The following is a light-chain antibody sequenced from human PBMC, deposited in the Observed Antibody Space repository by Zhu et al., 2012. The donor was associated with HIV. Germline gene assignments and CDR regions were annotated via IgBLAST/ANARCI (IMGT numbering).Light chain of an antibody. CDR1: QGIRND. CDR3: LQDYNYPRT. J-gene: IGKJ3*01. V-gene: IGKV1-6*01. Sequence: AIQMTQSPSSLSASVGDRVTITCRASQGIRNDLGWYQQKPGKAPKLLIYAASSLQSGVPSRFRGSGSGTDFTLTISSLQPEDFATYYWLQDYNYPRTFGPGTKVDIK. CDR2: AAS.